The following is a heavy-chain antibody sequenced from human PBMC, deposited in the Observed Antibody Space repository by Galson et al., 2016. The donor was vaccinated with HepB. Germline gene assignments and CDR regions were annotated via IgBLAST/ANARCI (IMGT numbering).Heavy chain of an antibody. V-gene: IGHV3-7*03. J-gene: IGHJ4*02. D-gene: IGHD6-19*01. Sequence: SLRLSCAASGFTFENYWMSWVRQAPGKGLEWVADIKQDGSQKYYLDSVKGRFTISRDNAKNSLFLQMNSLVAEDTAVYYRGRDGTGPSSAWGIADYWGQGTLVTVSS. CDR3: GRDGTGPSSAWGIADY. CDR2: IKQDGSQK. CDR1: GFTFENYW.